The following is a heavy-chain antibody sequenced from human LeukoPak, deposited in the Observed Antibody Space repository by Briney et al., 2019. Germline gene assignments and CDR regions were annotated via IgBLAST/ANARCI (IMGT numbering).Heavy chain of an antibody. J-gene: IGHJ4*02. V-gene: IGHV3-74*03. CDR1: GFTFSSYW. Sequence: GGSLRLSCAASGFTFSSYWMHWVRQAPGKGLVWVLPINSDGSSTTYADSVKGRFTISRDNAKNTLYLQMNSLRAEDTAVYYCARRGADYYGSGSYDYWGQGTLVTVSS. CDR3: ARRGADYYGSGSYDY. CDR2: INSDGSST. D-gene: IGHD3-10*01.